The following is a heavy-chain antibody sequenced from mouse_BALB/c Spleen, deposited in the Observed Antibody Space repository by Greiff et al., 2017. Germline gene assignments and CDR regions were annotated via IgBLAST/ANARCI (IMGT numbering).Heavy chain of an antibody. D-gene: IGHD2-1*01. CDR1: GFTFSSFG. CDR3: ARREYGNYMGYFDY. CDR2: ISSGSSTI. V-gene: IGHV5-17*02. J-gene: IGHJ2*01. Sequence: EVQLVESGGGLVQPGGSRKLSCAASGFTFSSFGMHWVRQAPEKGLEWVAYISSGSSTIYYADTVKGRFTISRDNPKNTLFLQMTSLRSEDTAMYYCARREYGNYMGYFDYWGQGTTLTVSS.